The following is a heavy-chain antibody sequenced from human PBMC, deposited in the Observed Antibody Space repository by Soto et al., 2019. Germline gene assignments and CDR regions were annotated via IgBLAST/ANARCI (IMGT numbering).Heavy chain of an antibody. CDR1: GFTFSSYA. Sequence: GGSLRLSCAASGFTFSSYAMSWVRQAPGKGLEWVSAISGSGGSTYYADSVKGRFTISRDNSKNTLYLQMNSLRAEDTAVYYCAKGDQLLTEDYYYYGMDVWGQGTTVTVSS. J-gene: IGHJ6*02. CDR2: ISGSGGST. CDR3: AKGDQLLTEDYYYYGMDV. D-gene: IGHD2-2*01. V-gene: IGHV3-23*01.